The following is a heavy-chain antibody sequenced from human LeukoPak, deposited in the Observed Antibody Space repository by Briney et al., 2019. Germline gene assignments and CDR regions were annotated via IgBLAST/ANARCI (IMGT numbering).Heavy chain of an antibody. CDR1: GYSFTSYW. CDR2: IYPGDSDT. D-gene: IGHD3-22*01. CDR3: ARLDDSSGYYPYFDY. V-gene: IGHV5-51*01. J-gene: IGHJ4*02. Sequence: GESLKISCKGSGYSFTSYWIGWVRQMPGKGLEWMGIIYPGDSDTRYSPSFQGQVTISADKSISTAYLQWSSLKASDTAMYYCARLDDSSGYYPYFDYWGQGTLVTVSS.